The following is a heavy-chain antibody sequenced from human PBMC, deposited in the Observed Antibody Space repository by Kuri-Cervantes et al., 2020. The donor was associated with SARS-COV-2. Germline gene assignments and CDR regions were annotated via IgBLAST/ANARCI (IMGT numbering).Heavy chain of an antibody. V-gene: IGHV3-33*08. CDR3: ASKHLYDIIVESDSYLKVAYYYMDV. J-gene: IGHJ6*03. Sequence: GESLKISCAASGFTFSSYGMHWVRQAPGKGLEWVAVIWYGGSNKYYADSVKGRFTISRDNSKNTLYLQMNSLRAEDTAVYYCASKHLYDIIVESDSYLKVAYYYMDVWGKGTTVTVSS. CDR2: IWYGGSNK. D-gene: IGHD2-21*01. CDR1: GFTFSSYG.